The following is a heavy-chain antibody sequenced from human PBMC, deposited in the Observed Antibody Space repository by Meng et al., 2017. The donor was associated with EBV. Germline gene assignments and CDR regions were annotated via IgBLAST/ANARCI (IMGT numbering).Heavy chain of an antibody. CDR2: LIPMSDAP. Sequence: QVQLVQAGAEVKKPGSSVKVPCKTSGGTFRADAVSWVRQTPGQGLEWMGGLIPMSDAPHYAQKFQGRVTMTADESTNTHYMDLSGLRFEDTAVYYCASESGRGFTPDYWGQGTLVTVSS. J-gene: IGHJ4*02. D-gene: IGHD3-10*01. CDR1: GGTFRADA. V-gene: IGHV1-69*01. CDR3: ASESGRGFTPDY.